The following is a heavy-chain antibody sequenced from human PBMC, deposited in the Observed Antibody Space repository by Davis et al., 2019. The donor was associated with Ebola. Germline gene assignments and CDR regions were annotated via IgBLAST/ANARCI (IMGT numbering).Heavy chain of an antibody. D-gene: IGHD6-13*01. J-gene: IGHJ6*03. CDR1: GFTFSSYS. Sequence: PGGSLRLSCAASGFTFSSYSMNWVRQAPGKGLEWVSSISSSSSYIYYADSVKGRFTISRDNAKNSLYLQMNSLRAEDTAVYYCAKGWYYYYYMDVWGKGTTVTVSS. V-gene: IGHV3-21*04. CDR2: ISSSSSYI. CDR3: AKGWYYYYYMDV.